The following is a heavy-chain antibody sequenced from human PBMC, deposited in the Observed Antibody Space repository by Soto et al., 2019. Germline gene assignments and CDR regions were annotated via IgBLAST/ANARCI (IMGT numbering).Heavy chain of an antibody. CDR3: AALDTAMVKTAGY. V-gene: IGHV3-7*01. Sequence: GGSLRLSCAASGYSISTYWMSWVRQAPGKGRELVANVKQDGSEEYYVDSVKGRFTISRDNAKNSLYLQMNSLRAEDTAVYYCAALDTAMVKTAGYWGQGTLVTVSS. J-gene: IGHJ4*02. CDR2: VKQDGSEE. D-gene: IGHD5-18*01. CDR1: GYSISTYW.